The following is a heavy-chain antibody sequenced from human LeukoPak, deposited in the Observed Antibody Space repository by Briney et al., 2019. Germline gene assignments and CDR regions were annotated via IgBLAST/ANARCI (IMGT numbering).Heavy chain of an antibody. Sequence: PGGSLRLSCAASGFTFSSYSMNWVRQAPGKGLEWVSSISSSSSYIYYADSVKGRFTISRDNSKNTLYLQMDSLRAEDTAIYYCAKDSPVMTRWGQGTLVTVSS. CDR3: AKDSPVMTR. D-gene: IGHD2-21*01. CDR2: ISSSSSYI. J-gene: IGHJ4*02. CDR1: GFTFSSYS. V-gene: IGHV3-21*04.